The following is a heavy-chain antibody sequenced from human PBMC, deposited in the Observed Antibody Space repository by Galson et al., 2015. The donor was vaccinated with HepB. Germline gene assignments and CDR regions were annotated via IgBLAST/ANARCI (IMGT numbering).Heavy chain of an antibody. D-gene: IGHD2-2*01. CDR1: GFTFSSYA. CDR3: ATEGDTSTWYRY. V-gene: IGHV3-30*14. J-gene: IGHJ1*01. CDR2: ISYDGSNK. Sequence: SLRLSCAASGFTFSSYAMHWVRQAPGKGLEWVAVISYDGSNKYYVDSVKDRFTISRGISTNTLYLQMNSLRVDDTALYYCATEGDTSTWYRYWGQGTLVTVSS.